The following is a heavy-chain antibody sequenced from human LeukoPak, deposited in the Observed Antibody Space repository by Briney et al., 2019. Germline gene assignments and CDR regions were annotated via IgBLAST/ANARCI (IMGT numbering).Heavy chain of an antibody. CDR3: AKGGRPELKGHDFDY. Sequence: GGSLRLSCAASGFTFSSYAMSWVRQAPGKGLEWVSAISGSGGSTYYADSVKGRFTISRDNSKNTLYLQMNSLRAEDTAVYYYAKGGRPELKGHDFDYTGQETLSTVS. CDR1: GFTFSSYA. V-gene: IGHV3-23*01. CDR2: ISGSGGST. J-gene: IGHJ4*02. D-gene: IGHD1-14*01.